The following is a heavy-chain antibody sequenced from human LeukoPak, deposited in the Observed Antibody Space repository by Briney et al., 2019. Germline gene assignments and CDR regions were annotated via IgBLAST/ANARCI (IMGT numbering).Heavy chain of an antibody. CDR1: GFTFSSYA. CDR3: ARDHPSCGYGY. V-gene: IGHV3-30-3*01. J-gene: IGHJ4*02. D-gene: IGHD5-18*01. CDR2: ISYDGSNK. Sequence: GGSLRLSCAASGFTFSSYAMHWVRQAPGKGLEWVAVISYDGSNKYYADSVKGRFTNSRDNSKNTLYLQMNSLRAEDTAVYYCARDHPSCGYGYWGQGTLVTVSS.